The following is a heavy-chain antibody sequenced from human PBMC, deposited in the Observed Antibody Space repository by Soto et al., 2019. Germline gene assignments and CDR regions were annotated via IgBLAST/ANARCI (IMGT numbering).Heavy chain of an antibody. Sequence: SETLSLTCSVSGGSISGYYWSWIRQTPEKGLEWIGYIYYSGSTNYNPSLKSRVTISVDTSKNQFSLKLSSVTAADKAVYYCASWNTMTRQRFSAFDICGQGIMVTVSS. CDR1: GGSISGYY. CDR3: ASWNTMTRQRFSAFDI. J-gene: IGHJ3*02. V-gene: IGHV4-59*01. CDR2: IYYSGST. D-gene: IGHD4-17*01.